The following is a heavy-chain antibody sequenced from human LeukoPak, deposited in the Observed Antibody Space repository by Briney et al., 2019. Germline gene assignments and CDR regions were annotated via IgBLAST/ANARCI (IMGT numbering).Heavy chain of an antibody. Sequence: GGSLRLSCTASGFTFGDYVMSWVRQAPGKGLEWVGFIRSKAYGGTTKNAASVKGRFTISRDDSKNTLYLQMNSLKTEDTAVYYCTTDLFRMSWGQGTLVTVSS. CDR1: GFTFGDYV. CDR2: IRSKAYGGTT. CDR3: TTDLFRMS. V-gene: IGHV3-49*04. D-gene: IGHD2-8*01. J-gene: IGHJ4*02.